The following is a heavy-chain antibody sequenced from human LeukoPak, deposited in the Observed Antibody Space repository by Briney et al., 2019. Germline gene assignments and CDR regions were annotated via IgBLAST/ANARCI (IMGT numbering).Heavy chain of an antibody. CDR2: ISSSGSTI. CDR1: GFTFSDYY. V-gene: IGHV3-11*01. CDR3: AREPYSSGWSAYFDY. D-gene: IGHD6-19*01. Sequence: PGGSLRLSCAASGFTFSDYYMSWIRQAPGKGLEWVSYISSSGSTIYYADSVKGRFTISRDNAKNSLYLQMNSLRAEDTAVYYCAREPYSSGWSAYFDYWGQGTLVTVSS. J-gene: IGHJ4*02.